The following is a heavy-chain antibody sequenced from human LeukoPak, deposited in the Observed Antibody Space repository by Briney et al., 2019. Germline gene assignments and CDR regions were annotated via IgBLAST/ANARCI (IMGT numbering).Heavy chain of an antibody. CDR2: FDPEDGET. Sequence: ASVKVSCRASGYTLTELSMHWVRQAPGKGLEWIGGFDPEDGETIYAQRFQGRVTMTEDTSTDTAYMELSSLRSEDTAVYYCAREEYSSSSGFGVVYWGQGTLVTVSS. D-gene: IGHD6-6*01. J-gene: IGHJ4*02. CDR3: AREEYSSSSGFGVVY. V-gene: IGHV1-24*01. CDR1: GYTLTELS.